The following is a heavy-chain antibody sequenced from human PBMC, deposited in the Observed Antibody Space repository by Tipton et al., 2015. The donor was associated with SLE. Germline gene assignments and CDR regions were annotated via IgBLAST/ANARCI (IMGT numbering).Heavy chain of an antibody. D-gene: IGHD3-10*01. Sequence: SLRLSCVASGFTFSSSWMHWVRQAPGKGLVWVSRIKSDGSYTTYADSVRGRFTISRDNAKSTLYLQMSSLRAEDTAVYYCARDRSRRRGFAFDIWGQGTMVTVSS. CDR3: ARDRSRRRGFAFDI. V-gene: IGHV3-74*03. J-gene: IGHJ3*02. CDR1: GFTFSSSW. CDR2: IKSDGSYT.